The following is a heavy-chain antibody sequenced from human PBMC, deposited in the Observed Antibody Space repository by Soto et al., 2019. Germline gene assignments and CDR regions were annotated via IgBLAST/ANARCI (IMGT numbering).Heavy chain of an antibody. Sequence: QVQLVQSGAEVKKPGSSVKVSCKASGGTFSNYPISWVRQAPGQGLEWMGGIIPIFGTVNYAQKFQGRVTIPGDETTSTAYVELSSLRSEDTAVYYCARGNHRWLQLWYFDLWGRGTLVTVS. CDR3: ARGNHRWLQLWYFDL. D-gene: IGHD5-12*01. CDR1: GGTFSNYP. V-gene: IGHV1-69*12. J-gene: IGHJ2*01. CDR2: IIPIFGTV.